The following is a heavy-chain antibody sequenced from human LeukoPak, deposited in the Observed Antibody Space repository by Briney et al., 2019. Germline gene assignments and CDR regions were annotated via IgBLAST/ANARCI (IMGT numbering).Heavy chain of an antibody. D-gene: IGHD2-2*01. Sequence: SVKVSCKASGGTFSSYAISWVRQAPGQGLEWMGGIIPIFGTANYAQKFQGRVTITADKSTSTAYMELSSLRSEDTAVYYCARDEGYCSSTSCRGGYYHYYGMDVWGKGTTVTVSS. CDR3: ARDEGYCSSTSCRGGYYHYYGMDV. CDR2: IIPIFGTA. J-gene: IGHJ6*04. V-gene: IGHV1-69*06. CDR1: GGTFSSYA.